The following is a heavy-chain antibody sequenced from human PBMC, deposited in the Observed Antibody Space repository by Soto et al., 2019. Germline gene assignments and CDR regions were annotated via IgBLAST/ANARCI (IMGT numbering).Heavy chain of an antibody. CDR3: SGSYSPGFGY. CDR1: GYTFTGYY. D-gene: IGHD3-10*01. J-gene: IGHJ4*02. V-gene: IGHV1-69*13. Sequence: SAKVSCKASGYTFTGYYMHWVRQAPGQGLEWMGWINPNFGTANYAQKFQGRVTITADESTSTAYMELSSLRSEDTAVYYCSGSYSPGFGYWGQGTLVTVSS. CDR2: INPNFGTA.